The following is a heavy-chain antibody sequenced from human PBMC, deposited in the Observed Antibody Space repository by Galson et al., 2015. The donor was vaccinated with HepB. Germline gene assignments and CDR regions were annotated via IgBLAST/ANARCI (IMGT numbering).Heavy chain of an antibody. V-gene: IGHV3-30*04. CDR2: ISYDGSNK. Sequence: SLRLSCAATGFTFSSYAMHWVRQAPGKGLEWVAVISYDGSNKYYADSVKGRVTISRDNSKNTLYLQMNSLRAEDTAVYYCARDQSPVVTRGWYFDLWGRGTLVTVSS. CDR3: ARDQSPVVTRGWYFDL. D-gene: IGHD4-23*01. J-gene: IGHJ2*01. CDR1: GFTFSSYA.